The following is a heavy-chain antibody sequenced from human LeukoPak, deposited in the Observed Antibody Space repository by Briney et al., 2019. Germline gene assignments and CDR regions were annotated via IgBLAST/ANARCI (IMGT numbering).Heavy chain of an antibody. CDR3: ARLDTTMVGSAFDI. D-gene: IGHD5-18*01. CDR2: IYSGGNT. J-gene: IGHJ3*02. Sequence: PGGSLRPSCAASGFGVSNNYMIWVRQAPGKGLEWVSVIYSGGNTYYADSVKGRFTISRDNSKNTLSLQMNSLRAEGTAVYYCARLDTTMVGSAFDIWGQGTMVTVSS. V-gene: IGHV3-53*01. CDR1: GFGVSNNY.